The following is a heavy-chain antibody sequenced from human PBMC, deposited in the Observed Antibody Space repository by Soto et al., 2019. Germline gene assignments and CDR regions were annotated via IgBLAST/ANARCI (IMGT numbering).Heavy chain of an antibody. CDR1: GFTFSSYG. D-gene: IGHD3-22*01. V-gene: IGHV3-30*03. CDR2: ISYDGSNK. J-gene: IGHJ4*02. CDR3: ATDNPDDSSGYSALGY. Sequence: GGSLRLSCAASGFTFSSYGMHWVRQAPGKGLEWVAVISYDGSNKYYADSVKGRFTISRDNSKNTLYLQMNSLRAEDTAVYYVATDNPDDSSGYSALGYWGQGTLVTVSS.